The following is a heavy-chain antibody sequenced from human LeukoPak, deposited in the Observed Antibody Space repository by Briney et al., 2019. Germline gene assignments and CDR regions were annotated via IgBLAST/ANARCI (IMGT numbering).Heavy chain of an antibody. Sequence: HAGGSLRLSCAASGFTFSNYWMHWVRQAPGKGLVWVSRINSDGINTSYADSVKGRFTISRDNSKNTLYLQMNSLRAEDTAVYHCAKVLRQQRYYFDYWGQGTLVTVSS. CDR3: AKVLRQQRYYFDY. CDR2: INSDGINT. D-gene: IGHD6-13*01. J-gene: IGHJ4*02. V-gene: IGHV3-74*01. CDR1: GFTFSNYW.